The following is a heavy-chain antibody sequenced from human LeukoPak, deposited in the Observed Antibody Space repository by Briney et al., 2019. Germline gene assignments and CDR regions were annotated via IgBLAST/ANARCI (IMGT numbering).Heavy chain of an antibody. CDR2: ISDNGGTT. Sequence: SGGSLRLSCAASGFTFSSYWMNWVRQAPGKGLEWVSVISDNGGTTNYADSVKGRFTISRDNSKNTLYLQMNSLRADDTAAYYCAKSRGIYDNSGWRTFDYWGQGTLVTVSS. CDR3: AKSRGIYDNSGWRTFDY. V-gene: IGHV3-23*01. J-gene: IGHJ4*02. CDR1: GFTFSSYW. D-gene: IGHD6-19*01.